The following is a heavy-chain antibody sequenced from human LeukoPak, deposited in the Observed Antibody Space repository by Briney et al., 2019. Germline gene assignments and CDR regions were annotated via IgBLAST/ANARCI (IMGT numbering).Heavy chain of an antibody. J-gene: IGHJ4*02. Sequence: AGSLRLSCAACGVTFSSYAMSWVRQAPGKGLEWVSAMSGSGGSTYYADSVKGRFTISRDNSKNTLYLQMNSLRAEDTAVYYCAKGIGVGATGEWGQGTLVTVSS. CDR1: GVTFSSYA. CDR2: MSGSGGST. CDR3: AKGIGVGATGE. V-gene: IGHV3-23*01. D-gene: IGHD1-26*01.